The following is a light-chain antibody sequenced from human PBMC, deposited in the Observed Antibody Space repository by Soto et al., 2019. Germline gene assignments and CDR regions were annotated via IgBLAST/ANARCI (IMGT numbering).Light chain of an antibody. V-gene: IGLV3-1*01. CDR2: QDS. CDR1: KLGDKY. Sequence: SYELTQPPSVSVSPGQTASITCSGDKLGDKYACWYQQKPGQSPVLVIYQDSKRPSGIPERFSGSNSGNTATLTISGTQAMYEADYYCQAWDSSLLYVFGTGTKLTVL. J-gene: IGLJ1*01. CDR3: QAWDSSLLYV.